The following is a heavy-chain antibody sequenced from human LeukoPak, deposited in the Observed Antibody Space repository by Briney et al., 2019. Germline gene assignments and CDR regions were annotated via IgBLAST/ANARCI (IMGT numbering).Heavy chain of an antibody. J-gene: IGHJ5*02. V-gene: IGHV1-2*02. Sequence: ASVKVSCKASGYTFTGYYMHWVRQAPGQGLEWMGWINPNSGGTNYAQTFQGRVTMTRDTSISTAYMELSRLRSDDTAVYYCARERYYDSSGYLNWFDPWGQGTLVTVSS. CDR3: ARERYYDSSGYLNWFDP. CDR2: INPNSGGT. D-gene: IGHD3-22*01. CDR1: GYTFTGYY.